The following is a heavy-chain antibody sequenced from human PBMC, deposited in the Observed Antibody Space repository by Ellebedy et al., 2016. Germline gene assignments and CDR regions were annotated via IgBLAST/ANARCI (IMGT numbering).Heavy chain of an antibody. CDR2: IWSDGSNK. V-gene: IGHV3-33*01. CDR3: ARDSDDSGFYWFFDL. D-gene: IGHD3-22*01. J-gene: IGHJ2*01. CDR1: GFTLRNYG. Sequence: GESLKISXAASGFTLRNYGMHWVRQAPGKGLEWVAAIWSDGSNKYYADSVKGRFTISRDISKNTMYLQMNSLRAEDAAVYYCARDSDDSGFYWFFDLWGRGTLVTVSS.